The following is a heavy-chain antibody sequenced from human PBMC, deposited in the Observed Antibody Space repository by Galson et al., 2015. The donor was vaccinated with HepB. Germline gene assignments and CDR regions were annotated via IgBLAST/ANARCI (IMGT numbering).Heavy chain of an antibody. Sequence: SLRLSCAASGFTFSSYSMNWVRQAPGKGLEWVSSISSSSSYIYYADSVKGRFTISRDNAKNSLYLQMNSLRAEDTAVYYCAREPQIYGVVTPNDVIGAFDIWGQGTMVTVSS. CDR1: GFTFSSYS. V-gene: IGHV3-21*01. J-gene: IGHJ3*02. CDR2: ISSSSSYI. D-gene: IGHD3-3*01. CDR3: AREPQIYGVVTPNDVIGAFDI.